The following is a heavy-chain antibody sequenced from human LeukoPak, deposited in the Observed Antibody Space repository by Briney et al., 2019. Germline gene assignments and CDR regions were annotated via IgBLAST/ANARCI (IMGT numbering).Heavy chain of an antibody. J-gene: IGHJ5*02. CDR3: ARDTYYYDSSGSDP. CDR1: GYTFTGYY. D-gene: IGHD3-22*01. Sequence: ASVKVSCKASGYTFTGYYMHWVRQAPGQGLEWMGWINPNSGGTNYAQKFQGRVTMTRDTSISTAYMELSRLRSDDTAVYYCARDTYYYDSSGSDPLAQGTLVTVYS. V-gene: IGHV1-2*02. CDR2: INPNSGGT.